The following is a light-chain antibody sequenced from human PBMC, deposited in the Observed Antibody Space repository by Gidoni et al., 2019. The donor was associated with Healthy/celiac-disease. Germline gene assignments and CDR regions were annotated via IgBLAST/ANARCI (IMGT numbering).Light chain of an antibody. Sequence: EIVLTQPPGTLSLSPGARATLSCRASQSVSSSYLAWYQQKPGQAPRLLIYGASSRATGIPDRFSGSGSGTDFTLTISRLEPEDFAVYYCQQYGSSRTFGQGTKVEIK. CDR2: GAS. J-gene: IGKJ1*01. CDR1: QSVSSSY. V-gene: IGKV3-20*01. CDR3: QQYGSSRT.